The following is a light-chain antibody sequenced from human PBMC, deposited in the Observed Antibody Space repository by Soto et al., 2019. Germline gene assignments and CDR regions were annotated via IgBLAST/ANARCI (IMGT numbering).Light chain of an antibody. CDR1: QSVSSTY. V-gene: IGKV3-20*01. CDR2: AAS. J-gene: IGKJ1*01. CDR3: RHYINSQWT. Sequence: EIVLTQSPGTLSLSPGERATLSCRPSQSVSSTYLDWYQQKPGQAPRLLIYAASSRAPGIPDRFSGGASATDFTLTISRLEPEDFAVYYCRHYINSQWTFGQGTKVEIK.